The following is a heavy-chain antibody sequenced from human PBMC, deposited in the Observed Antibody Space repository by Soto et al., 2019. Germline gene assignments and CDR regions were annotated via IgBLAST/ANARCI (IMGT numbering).Heavy chain of an antibody. D-gene: IGHD3-3*01. CDR3: ARDTRITIFGVVIRKGDDY. J-gene: IGHJ4*02. Sequence: GGSLRLSCAASGFTFSSYAMHWVRQDPGKGLEWVAVISYDGSNKYYADSVKGRFTISRDNSKNTLYLQMNSLRAEDTAVYYCARDTRITIFGVVIRKGDDYWGQGTLVTVS. CDR2: ISYDGSNK. CDR1: GFTFSSYA. V-gene: IGHV3-30-3*01.